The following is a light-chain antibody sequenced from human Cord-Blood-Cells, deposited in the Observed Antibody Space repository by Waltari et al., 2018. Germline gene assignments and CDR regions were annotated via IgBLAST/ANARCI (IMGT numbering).Light chain of an antibody. V-gene: IGKV1-39*01. Sequence: DIQMTQSQSSLSASAGDRVTITCRASQSISSYLNWYQQKPGKAPKLLIYAASSLQSGVPSRFSVSGSGTDFTLTISSLQPEDFATYYCQQSYSTPRPFGGGTKVEIK. CDR3: QQSYSTPRP. CDR1: QSISSY. CDR2: AAS. J-gene: IGKJ4*01.